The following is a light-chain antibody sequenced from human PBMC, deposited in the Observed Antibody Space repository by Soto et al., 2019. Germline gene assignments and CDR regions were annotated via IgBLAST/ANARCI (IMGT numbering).Light chain of an antibody. V-gene: IGKV3-20*01. Sequence: EIVLTQSPGTLSLSPGERATLSCRASQSVSSSYLAWYQQKPGQAPRLLIYGASSRATGIPDRFSGSGSGTDCTPPVNRRATEEFAVYYCQQYGGSPPYTFGQGTKLELK. CDR2: GAS. CDR3: QQYGGSPPYT. CDR1: QSVSSSY. J-gene: IGKJ2*01.